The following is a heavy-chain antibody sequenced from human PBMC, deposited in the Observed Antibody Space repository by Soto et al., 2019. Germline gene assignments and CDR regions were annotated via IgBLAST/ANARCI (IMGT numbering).Heavy chain of an antibody. J-gene: IGHJ3*02. CDR3: AKALSGSSRGDAFDI. V-gene: IGHV3-30*18. D-gene: IGHD1-26*01. CDR2: ISYDGSTK. CDR1: GFTFSSYG. Sequence: GGSLRLSCAASGFTFSSYGMHWVRQAPGKGLEWVAVISYDGSTKYYADSVKGRFTISRDNSKNTLYLQMNSLRAEDTAVYYCAKALSGSSRGDAFDIWGQGTMVTVSS.